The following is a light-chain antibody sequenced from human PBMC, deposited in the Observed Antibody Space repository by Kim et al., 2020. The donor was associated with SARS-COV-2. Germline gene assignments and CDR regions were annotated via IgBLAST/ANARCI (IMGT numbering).Light chain of an antibody. V-gene: IGLV1-44*01. CDR2: SNN. Sequence: GQRVTHTCSGSSSNIGCNIVDWYQQLPGTAPKFLVSSNNRWPSGVPDRFSGSKSGASASLAISGLQSEDEADYYCASWDDSLNAYVFGTGTKVTVL. CDR1: SSNIGCNI. CDR3: ASWDDSLNAYV. J-gene: IGLJ1*01.